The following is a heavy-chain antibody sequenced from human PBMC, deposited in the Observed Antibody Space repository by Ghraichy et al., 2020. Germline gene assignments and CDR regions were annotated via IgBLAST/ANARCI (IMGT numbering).Heavy chain of an antibody. CDR2: IYYSGST. D-gene: IGHD2-2*01. Sequence: SETLSLTCTVSGGSISSYYWSWIRQPPGKGLEWIGYIYYSGSTNYNPSLKSRVTISVDTSKNQFSLKLSSVTAADTAVYYCARVGLDIVVVPAAMNYWYFDLWGRGTLVTVSS. J-gene: IGHJ2*01. CDR3: ARVGLDIVVVPAAMNYWYFDL. V-gene: IGHV4-59*01. CDR1: GGSISSYY.